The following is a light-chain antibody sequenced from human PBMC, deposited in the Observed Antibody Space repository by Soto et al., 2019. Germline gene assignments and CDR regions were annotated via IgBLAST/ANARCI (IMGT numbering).Light chain of an antibody. CDR2: GAS. CDR1: QGISNH. J-gene: IGKJ1*01. Sequence: DIQMTQSPSSLSASVGDRVTITCRASQGISNHLAWYQQKPGKVPKLLIYGASTSQSGVPSRFSGSGSGTDFTLTISGLQPEDVATYYCQKYNSAPLTFGQGTKVEIK. CDR3: QKYNSAPLT. V-gene: IGKV1-27*01.